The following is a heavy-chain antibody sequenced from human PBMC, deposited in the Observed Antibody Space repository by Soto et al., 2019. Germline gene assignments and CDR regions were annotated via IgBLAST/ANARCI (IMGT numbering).Heavy chain of an antibody. Sequence: EASVKVSCKASGYTFTGYYMHWVRQAPGQGLEWMGWINPNSGGTNYAQKFQGWVTMTRDTSISTAYMELSRLRSDDTAVYYCARDAYNWNDSGYYYMDVWGKGTTVTVSS. CDR2: INPNSGGT. CDR1: GYTFTGYY. V-gene: IGHV1-2*04. D-gene: IGHD1-1*01. CDR3: ARDAYNWNDSGYYYMDV. J-gene: IGHJ6*03.